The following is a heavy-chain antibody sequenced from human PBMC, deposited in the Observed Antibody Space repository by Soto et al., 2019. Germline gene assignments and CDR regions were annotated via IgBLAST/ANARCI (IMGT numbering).Heavy chain of an antibody. D-gene: IGHD2-2*01. J-gene: IGHJ5*02. Sequence: QSQLQESGPGLVKPSETLSLTCTFSGGSISSTSYYWGWIRQPPGKGLEWIGNMYYSGRTYYNPSLKSRVTISVDTSKNQFSRKLSSVTAADTAVYYCARRPCSSTSCNWFDPWGQGTLVTVSS. CDR1: GGSISSTSYY. CDR3: ARRPCSSTSCNWFDP. V-gene: IGHV4-39*01. CDR2: MYYSGRT.